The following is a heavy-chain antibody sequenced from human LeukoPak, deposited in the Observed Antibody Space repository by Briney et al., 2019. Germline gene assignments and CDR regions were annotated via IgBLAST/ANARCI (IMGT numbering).Heavy chain of an antibody. J-gene: IGHJ4*02. Sequence: SETLSLTCTVSGGSISSYYWSWIRQPPGKGLEWIGYIYYSGSTNYNPSLKSRVTISVDTSKNQFSLKLSSVTAADTAVYYCASQSGYYLGFDYWGQGTLVTVSS. CDR3: ASQSGYYLGFDY. V-gene: IGHV4-59*08. CDR1: GGSISSYY. D-gene: IGHD3-22*01. CDR2: IYYSGST.